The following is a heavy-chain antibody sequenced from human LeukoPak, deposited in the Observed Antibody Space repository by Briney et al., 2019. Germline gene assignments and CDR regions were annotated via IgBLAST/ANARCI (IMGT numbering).Heavy chain of an antibody. V-gene: IGHV3-9*01. CDR1: GFTFDDYA. J-gene: IGHJ3*02. Sequence: GGSLRLSCAASGFTFDDYAMHWVRQAPGKGLEWVSGISWNSGSIGYADSVKGRFTISRDNAKNSLYLQMNSLRAEDTAVYYCASKVGATFLTNAFDIWGQGTMVTVSS. CDR2: ISWNSGSI. CDR3: ASKVGATFLTNAFDI. D-gene: IGHD1-26*01.